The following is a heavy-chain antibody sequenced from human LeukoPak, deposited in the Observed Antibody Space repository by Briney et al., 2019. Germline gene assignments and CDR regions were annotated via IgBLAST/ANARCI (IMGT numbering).Heavy chain of an antibody. Sequence: SETLSLTCTVSGGSISSYYWSWIRQPPGKGLEWIGEINHSGSTNYNPSLKSRVTISVDTSKNQFSLKLSSVTAADTAVYYCARYSYGSLDAFDIWGQGTMVTVSS. J-gene: IGHJ3*02. CDR3: ARYSYGSLDAFDI. D-gene: IGHD5-18*01. V-gene: IGHV4-34*01. CDR2: INHSGST. CDR1: GGSISSYY.